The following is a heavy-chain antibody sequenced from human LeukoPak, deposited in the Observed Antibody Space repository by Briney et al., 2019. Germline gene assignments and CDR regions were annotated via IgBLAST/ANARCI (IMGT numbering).Heavy chain of an antibody. J-gene: IGHJ4*02. CDR3: ARGGPRDYGDY. V-gene: IGHV3-23*01. CDR2: IGGSGATT. Sequence: PGGSLRLSCAASGFTFNNYAMSWVRQAPGKGLEWVAAIGGSGATTYYADSVMGRFTIFRDNSKPTLFLQMNSLRADDTALYYCARGGPRDYGDYWGQGTLVTVSS. CDR1: GFTFNNYA.